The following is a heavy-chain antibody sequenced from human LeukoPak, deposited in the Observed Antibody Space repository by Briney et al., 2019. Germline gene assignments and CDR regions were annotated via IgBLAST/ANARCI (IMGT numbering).Heavy chain of an antibody. CDR2: IYYSGST. CDR1: GGSISSYY. D-gene: IGHD2-21*01. J-gene: IGHJ5*02. V-gene: IGHV4-59*01. Sequence: SETLSLTCTVPGGSISSYYWSWIRQPPGKGLEWIGYIYYSGSTNYNPSLKNRVTISVDTSKNQFSLKLSSVTAADTAVYYCARDIAGGNWFDPWGQGTLVTVSS. CDR3: ARDIAGGNWFDP.